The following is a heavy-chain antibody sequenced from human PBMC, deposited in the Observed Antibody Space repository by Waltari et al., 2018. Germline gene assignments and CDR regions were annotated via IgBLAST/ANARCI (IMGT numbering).Heavy chain of an antibody. CDR1: GYTFTSYD. D-gene: IGHD3-10*01. CDR2: MDPNSGTT. J-gene: IGHJ4*02. CDR3: ARGYTGSYYFVDY. Sequence: QVQLVQSGAEVEKPGASVKVSCKASGYTFTSYDINWVRQATGQGLEWMGWMDPNSGTTGYEQKFQGRVTMTTNTSISTAYLELTSLRSEDTAVYYCARGYTGSYYFVDYWGQGTLVTVSS. V-gene: IGHV1-8*01.